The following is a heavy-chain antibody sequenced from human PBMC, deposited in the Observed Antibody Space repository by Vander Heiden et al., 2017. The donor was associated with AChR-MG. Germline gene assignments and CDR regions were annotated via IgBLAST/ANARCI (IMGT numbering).Heavy chain of an antibody. V-gene: IGHV1-69*01. Sequence: QVQLVQSGAEVKKPGSSVKVSCKASGGTFSSYAISWVRQAPGQGLEWMGGIIPIFGTANYAQKFQGRVTITADESTSTAYMELSSLRSEDTAVYYCAREAYPGPYCSGGSCYPNYFDYWGQGTLVTVSS. CDR1: GGTFSSYA. CDR3: AREAYPGPYCSGGSCYPNYFDY. CDR2: IIPIFGTA. D-gene: IGHD2-15*01. J-gene: IGHJ4*02.